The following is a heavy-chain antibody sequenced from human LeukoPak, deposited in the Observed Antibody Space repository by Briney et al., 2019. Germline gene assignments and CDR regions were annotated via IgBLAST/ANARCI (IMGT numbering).Heavy chain of an antibody. Sequence: GGSLRLSCAASGFTFSSYAMSWVRQAPGKGLEWVSAISGSGGSTYYADSVKGRFTISRGNSKNPLYLQMNSLRAEDPAVYYCAKGRATMVRGVRYFDYWGQGTLVTVSS. J-gene: IGHJ4*02. CDR3: AKGRATMVRGVRYFDY. CDR2: ISGSGGST. V-gene: IGHV3-23*01. CDR1: GFTFSSYA. D-gene: IGHD3-10*01.